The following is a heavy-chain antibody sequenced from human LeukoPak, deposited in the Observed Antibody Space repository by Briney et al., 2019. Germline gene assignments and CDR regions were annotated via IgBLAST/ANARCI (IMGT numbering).Heavy chain of an antibody. CDR2: IYYIGST. Sequence: HSETLSLTCTVSGGSISSYYWSWIRQPPGMGLEWIGYIYYIGSTNYNPSLKSRVTISVDTSKNQFSLKLTSVTAADTAVYYCARDGDSSGYYYAYFDYWGQGTLVTVSS. D-gene: IGHD3-22*01. CDR1: GGSISSYY. J-gene: IGHJ4*02. CDR3: ARDGDSSGYYYAYFDY. V-gene: IGHV4-59*01.